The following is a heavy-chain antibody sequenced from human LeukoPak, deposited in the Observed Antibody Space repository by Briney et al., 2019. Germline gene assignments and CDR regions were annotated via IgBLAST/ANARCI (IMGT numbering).Heavy chain of an antibody. Sequence: SETLSLTCTVSGYSISSGYYWGWIRQPPGKGLEWIGSIYHSGSTYYNPSLKSRVTISVDTSKNQFSLKLSSVTAADTAVYYCAREGVYDILTGYYYYYYMDVWGKGTKVTVSS. CDR1: GYSISSGYY. J-gene: IGHJ6*03. CDR3: AREGVYDILTGYYYYYYMDV. CDR2: IYHSGST. V-gene: IGHV4-38-2*02. D-gene: IGHD3-9*01.